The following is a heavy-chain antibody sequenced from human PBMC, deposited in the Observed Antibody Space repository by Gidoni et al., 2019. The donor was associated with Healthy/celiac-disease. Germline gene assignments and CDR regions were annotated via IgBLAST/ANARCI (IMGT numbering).Heavy chain of an antibody. D-gene: IGHD2-8*01. CDR3: ARWGLGYCTNGVCLNRAFDI. Sequence: QVQLQESGPGLVKPSQTLSLTCTVSGGSISSGGYYWSWIRQHPGKGLEWIGYIYYSGSTYYNPSLKSRVTISVDTSKNQFSLKLSSVTAADTAVYYCARWGLGYCTNGVCLNRAFDIWGQGTMVTVSS. J-gene: IGHJ3*02. V-gene: IGHV4-31*03. CDR1: GGSISSGGYY. CDR2: IYYSGST.